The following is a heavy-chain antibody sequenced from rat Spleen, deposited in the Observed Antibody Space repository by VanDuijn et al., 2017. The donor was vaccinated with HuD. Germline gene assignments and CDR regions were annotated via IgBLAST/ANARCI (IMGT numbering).Heavy chain of an antibody. D-gene: IGHD1-2*01. J-gene: IGHJ4*01. CDR2: ISYEGSST. CDR1: GFTFSDYY. CDR3: ARHSSYGYVMDA. V-gene: IGHV5-22*01. Sequence: EVQLVESGGGLVQPGRSLKLSCAASGFTFSDYYMAWVRQAPKKGLEWVASISYEGSSTYYGDSVKGRFTISRDNAKSTLYLQMNSLRSEDTATYYCARHSSYGYVMDAWGQGASVTVSS.